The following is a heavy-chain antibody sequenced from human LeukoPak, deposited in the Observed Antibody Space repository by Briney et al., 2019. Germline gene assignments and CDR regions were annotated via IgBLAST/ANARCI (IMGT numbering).Heavy chain of an antibody. CDR3: AKVKVTTYYYGMDV. V-gene: IGHV3-30*18. CDR2: ISYDGSNK. Sequence: PGRSLRLSCAASGFTFSSYGMHWVRQAPGKGLEWVAVISYDGSNKYYADSVEGRFTIPRDNPKNTLYLQMNSLRAEDTAVYYCAKVKVTTYYYGMDVWGKGTTVTVSS. D-gene: IGHD4-17*01. J-gene: IGHJ6*04. CDR1: GFTFSSYG.